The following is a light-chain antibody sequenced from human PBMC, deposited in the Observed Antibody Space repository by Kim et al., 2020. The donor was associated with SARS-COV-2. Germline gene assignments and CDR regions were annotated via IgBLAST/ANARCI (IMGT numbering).Light chain of an antibody. CDR1: SLRSYY. Sequence: SSELTQDPAVSVALGQTVRITCQGDSLRSYYASWYQQKPGPAPVLVIYGKNKPPSGITDRFSGSSSGNTASLALTRAQAEEGADLYFNFRDSRGNDLVV. J-gene: IGLJ2*01. CDR3: NFRDSRGNDLVV. CDR2: GKN. V-gene: IGLV3-19*01.